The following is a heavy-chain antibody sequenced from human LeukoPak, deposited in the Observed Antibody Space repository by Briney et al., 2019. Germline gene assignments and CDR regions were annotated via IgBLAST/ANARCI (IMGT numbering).Heavy chain of an antibody. CDR2: IIVIFGTA. Sequence: SVKVSCKASGGTFSSHAISWVRQAPGQGLEWMGGIIVIFGTANYAQKFQGRVTIAADESTGTAYMELSSLRSEDTAVYFCARDQRRRRTIFGVDNLDYYYYMDVWGKGTTVTVSS. D-gene: IGHD3-3*01. V-gene: IGHV1-69*13. J-gene: IGHJ6*03. CDR3: ARDQRRRRTIFGVDNLDYYYYMDV. CDR1: GGTFSSHA.